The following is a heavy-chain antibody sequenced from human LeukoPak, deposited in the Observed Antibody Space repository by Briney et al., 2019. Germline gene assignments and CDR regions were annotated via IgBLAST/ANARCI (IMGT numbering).Heavy chain of an antibody. V-gene: IGHV3-30*02. J-gene: IGHJ4*02. Sequence: GGSLRLSCAASGFTFSSYGMHWVRQAPGKGLEWVAFIRYDGSNKYYADSVKGRFTISRDNSKNTLYLQMNSLRAEDTAVYYCAKDAMYTVTPTDYWGQGTLVTVSS. D-gene: IGHD4-11*01. CDR2: IRYDGSNK. CDR1: GFTFSSYG. CDR3: AKDAMYTVTPTDY.